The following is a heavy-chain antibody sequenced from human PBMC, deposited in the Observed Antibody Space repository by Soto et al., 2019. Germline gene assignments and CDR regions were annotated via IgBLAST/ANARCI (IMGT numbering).Heavy chain of an antibody. J-gene: IGHJ4*02. Sequence: QVQLRQWGAGLLKPSETLSLTCAVFGGSFSDYYWTWIRQPPGKGLEWIGEINHSGTTNYNPSLKSRLTISVDTSNNQFSLKLSSVTAADTAVCYCARKPIYHFFAGYYSVDYWGQGTLVTVSS. V-gene: IGHV4-34*01. CDR3: ARKPIYHFFAGYYSVDY. CDR1: GGSFSDYY. CDR2: INHSGTT. D-gene: IGHD3-9*01.